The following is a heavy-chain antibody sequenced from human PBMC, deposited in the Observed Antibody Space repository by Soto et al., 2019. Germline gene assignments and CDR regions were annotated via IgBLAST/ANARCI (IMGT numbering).Heavy chain of an antibody. CDR2: ISAHNGNT. Sequence: QVHLVQSGAEVKKPVASVKVSCKGSGYAFTTYGITWVRQAPGQGLEWMGWISAHNGNTNYAQKLQGRVTVTRDTPTSTAYMELRSLRSDDTAVYYCARGRYGDYWGQGALVTFSS. D-gene: IGHD1-1*01. J-gene: IGHJ4*02. CDR3: ARGRYGDY. V-gene: IGHV1-18*01. CDR1: GYAFTTYG.